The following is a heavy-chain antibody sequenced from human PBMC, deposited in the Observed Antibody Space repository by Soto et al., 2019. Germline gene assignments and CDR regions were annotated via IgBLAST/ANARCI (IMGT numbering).Heavy chain of an antibody. J-gene: IGHJ6*02. D-gene: IGHD2-21*02. CDR1: GFTFSSYS. CDR3: ARDRTAGYYYYYGMDV. CDR2: ISSSSSSYI. Sequence: GGSLRLSCAASGFTFSSYSMNWVRQAPGKGLEWVSSISSSSSSYIYYADSVKGRFTISRDNAKNSLYLQMNSLRAEDTAVYYCARDRTAGYYYYYGMDVWGQGTTVTVSS. V-gene: IGHV3-21*01.